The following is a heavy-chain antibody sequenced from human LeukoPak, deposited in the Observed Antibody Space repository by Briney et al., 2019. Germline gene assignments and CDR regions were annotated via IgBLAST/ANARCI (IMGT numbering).Heavy chain of an antibody. CDR1: GFTFSSYS. CDR2: ISSSRSYI. Sequence: GGSLRLSCAASGFTFSSYSMNWVRQAPGKGLEWVSSISSSRSYIYYADSVKGRFTITRDNAKNSLYLQMNSLRAEDTAVYYCARESSGWYGHWGQGTLVTVSS. CDR3: ARESSGWYGH. D-gene: IGHD6-19*01. J-gene: IGHJ4*02. V-gene: IGHV3-21*01.